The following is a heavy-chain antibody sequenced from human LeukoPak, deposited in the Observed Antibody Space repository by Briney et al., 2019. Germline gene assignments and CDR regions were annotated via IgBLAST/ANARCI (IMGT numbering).Heavy chain of an antibody. Sequence: PSETLTLTCAVSGYTISTNTWWSGVRAPRGKGLGWIGESYHSGSSNRNQSLKHQVTISVDKTKEQSTLKLSSVSDADTAMCYCARWQNENNNKSTIDVGGEGTMVTVPS. V-gene: IGHV4-4*02. CDR2: SYHSGSS. CDR3: ARWQNENNNKSTIDV. D-gene: IGHD1/OR15-1a*01. CDR1: GYTISTNTW. J-gene: IGHJ3*01.